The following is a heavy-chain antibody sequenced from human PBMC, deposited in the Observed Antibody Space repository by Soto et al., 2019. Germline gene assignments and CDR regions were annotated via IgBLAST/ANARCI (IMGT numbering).Heavy chain of an antibody. V-gene: IGHV3-74*01. CDR3: ARPRSKSSSGFDI. CDR2: ISPDGSIT. Sequence: EVQLVESGGGLAQPGGSLRLSCAASGFSFSNHWIHWVRQAPGQGLESITRISPDGSITDYAGSARGRFTISRDNAKDTLYLQMSSLRVEDTAVYYCARPRSKSSSGFDIWGQGTTVTVSS. D-gene: IGHD6-6*01. J-gene: IGHJ3*02. CDR1: GFSFSNHW.